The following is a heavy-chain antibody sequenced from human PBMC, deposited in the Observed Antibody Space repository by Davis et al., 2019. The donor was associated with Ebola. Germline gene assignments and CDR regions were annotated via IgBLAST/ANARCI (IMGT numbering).Heavy chain of an antibody. CDR2: INSESTVT. J-gene: IGHJ4*02. V-gene: IGHV3-74*01. CDR1: EFMVTGYW. Sequence: GESLKISCAASEFMVTGYWMHWVRQAPGKGLVWVSHINSESTVTTCADSVKGRFTISRDNAKNTLSLQMNSLRAEDTAVYYCARGALALDYWGQGTLVTVSS. CDR3: ARGALALDY.